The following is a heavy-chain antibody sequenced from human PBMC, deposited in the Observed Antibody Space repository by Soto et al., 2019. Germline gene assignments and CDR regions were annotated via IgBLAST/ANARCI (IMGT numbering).Heavy chain of an antibody. CDR3: ARCPGYFSRTSRYGWFHH. J-gene: IGHJ5*02. CDR1: GYTFTSYG. CDR2: ISAYNGNT. V-gene: IGHV1-18*01. Sequence: GASVKVSCKASGYTFTSYGISWVRQAPGQGLEWMGWISAYNGNTNYAQKLQGRVTMTTDTSTSTAYMELRSLRSDDTAVYYCARCPGYFSRTSRYGWFHHWGQGTLGTVCS. D-gene: IGHD5-18*01.